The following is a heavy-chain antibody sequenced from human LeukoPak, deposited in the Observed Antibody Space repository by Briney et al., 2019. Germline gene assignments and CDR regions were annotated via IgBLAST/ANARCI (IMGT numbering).Heavy chain of an antibody. D-gene: IGHD2-15*01. CDR2: IKQDGSEK. CDR1: GFTFSSYW. Sequence: GGSLRLSCAASGFTFSSYWMSWVRQAPGKGLEWVANIKQDGSEKYYVDSVKGRLTISRDNAKNSLYLQMNSLRAEDTAVYYCARGGANYYYYMDVWGKGTTVTVSS. J-gene: IGHJ6*03. V-gene: IGHV3-7*01. CDR3: ARGGANYYYYMDV.